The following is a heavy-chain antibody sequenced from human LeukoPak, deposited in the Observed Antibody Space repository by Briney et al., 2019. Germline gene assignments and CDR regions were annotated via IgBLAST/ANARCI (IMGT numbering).Heavy chain of an antibody. Sequence: NPGGALRLSCAASGFTFGSYSMNWVRQVPGRGLQWVSSISTTSRYIYYADSVKGRFTVSRDNAKNSLSLQMNSLGAEDTAVYYCARCYASGSYGIDYWGQGTRVTVSS. CDR1: GFTFGSYS. V-gene: IGHV3-21*01. D-gene: IGHD3-10*01. CDR3: ARCYASGSYGIDY. CDR2: ISTTSRYI. J-gene: IGHJ4*02.